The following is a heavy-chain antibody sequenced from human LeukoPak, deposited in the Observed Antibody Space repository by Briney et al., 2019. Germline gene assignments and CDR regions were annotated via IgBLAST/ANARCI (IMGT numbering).Heavy chain of an antibody. CDR1: GYTLTELS. CDR2: FDPEDGET. J-gene: IGHJ4*02. CDR3: ATGGGIAVAGSFDY. D-gene: IGHD6-19*01. Sequence: ASVKVSCKVSGYTLTELSMHWVRQAPGKGLEWMGGFDPEDGETIYAQKFQGRVTMTEDTSTDTAYMELSSLRSEDTAVYYCATGGGIAVAGSFDYWGQGTLVTVSS. V-gene: IGHV1-24*01.